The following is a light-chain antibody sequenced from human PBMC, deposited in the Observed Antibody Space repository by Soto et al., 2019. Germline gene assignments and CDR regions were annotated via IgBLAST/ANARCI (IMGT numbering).Light chain of an antibody. V-gene: IGKV1-5*03. CDR1: QSISGW. J-gene: IGKJ1*01. CDR2: KAS. CDR3: QQYNSYPWT. Sequence: DIQMTQSPSTLSASVGDRVAITCRVSQSISGWLAWYQQKPGKAPKLLIYKASSLESGVPSRFSGSGSGTEFTLTISSLQPDDFATYYCQQYNSYPWTFGQGTKVEIK.